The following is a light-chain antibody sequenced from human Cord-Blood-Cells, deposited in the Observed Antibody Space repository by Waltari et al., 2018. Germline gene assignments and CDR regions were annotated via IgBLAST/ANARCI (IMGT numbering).Light chain of an antibody. CDR2: EVS. CDR3: SSYAGSNNFV. CDR1: SSDGGGYNE. J-gene: IGLJ3*02. V-gene: IGLV2-8*01. Sequence: QSPPTPPPSASGSPGQSVAISCTGPSSDGGGYNEVFWYQQHPGNYPKRMIYEVSKRPSRVPDRFSGSKSGNAASLTVSGLQAGDEADYYCSSYAGSNNFVFGGGTKLTVL.